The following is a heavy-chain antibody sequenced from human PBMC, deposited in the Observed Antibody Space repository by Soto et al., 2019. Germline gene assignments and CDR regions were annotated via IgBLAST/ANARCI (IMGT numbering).Heavy chain of an antibody. V-gene: IGHV1-3*04. CDR1: GYTFTSYA. Sequence: ASVKVSCKASGYTFTSYAMHWVRHAPGQRLEWMGWINTGDGNTKYSQTFQGRVTSTRDTSTSTADVELRSLRSDERVVEYSARADYDYVWDSYRYTSPCGYWGQGTQVTVSS. CDR2: INTGDGNT. D-gene: IGHD3-16*02. CDR3: ARADYDYVWDSYRYTSPCGY. J-gene: IGHJ4*02.